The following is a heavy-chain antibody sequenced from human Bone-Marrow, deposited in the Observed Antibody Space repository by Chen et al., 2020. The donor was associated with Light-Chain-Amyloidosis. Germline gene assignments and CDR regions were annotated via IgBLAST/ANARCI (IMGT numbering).Heavy chain of an antibody. CDR2: IKSDADSGTT. V-gene: IGHV3-15*01. CDR3: TTDGRTDY. Sequence: EVNLVESGGGLVKPGGSLRLSCAAPGSIFSGAWMSWVRQAPGKGLEWLGRIKSDADSGTTDYAAPVQGRFSISRDDSKKTLYLQMSSLKIEDTAVYYCTTDGRTDYWGQGTLVTVSS. J-gene: IGHJ4*02. CDR1: GSIFSGAW.